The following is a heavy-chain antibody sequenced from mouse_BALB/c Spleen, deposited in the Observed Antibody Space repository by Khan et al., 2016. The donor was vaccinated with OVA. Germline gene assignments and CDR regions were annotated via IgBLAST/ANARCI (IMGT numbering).Heavy chain of an antibody. CDR3: ARLAYYYDREGFAY. D-gene: IGHD1-1*01. J-gene: IGHJ3*01. CDR1: GFTFSTYG. V-gene: IGHV5-6*01. Sequence: EVELVESGGDLVKPGGSLKLSCAVSGFTFSTYGMSWVRQTPDKRLEWVATISTGGSYTYYPDSVKGRFTISRDNAKNTLYLQMSSLKSEDTAMFYCARLAYYYDREGFAYWGQGTLVTVSA. CDR2: ISTGGSYT.